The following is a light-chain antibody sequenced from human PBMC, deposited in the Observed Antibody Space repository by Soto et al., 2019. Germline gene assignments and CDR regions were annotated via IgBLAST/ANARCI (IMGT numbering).Light chain of an antibody. CDR2: GVS. V-gene: IGKV3-15*01. CDR1: QIVSRY. Sequence: VLMQAPGTVALSAGERATLRWRASQIVSRYLTWYQQKPGQGPRLLIYGVSTRATGVPARFSGSGSGTDFTLTISSLQPEDIAVYYFSQYDNGWTFGEGTKVDIK. CDR3: SQYDNGWT. J-gene: IGKJ1*01.